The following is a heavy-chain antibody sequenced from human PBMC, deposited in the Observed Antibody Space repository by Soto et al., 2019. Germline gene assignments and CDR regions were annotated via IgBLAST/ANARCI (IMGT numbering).Heavy chain of an antibody. V-gene: IGHV3-30-3*01. J-gene: IGHJ2*01. CDR1: GFTFSSYA. CDR3: ARDPLWGTAMVLWYCDL. Sequence: QVQLVESGGGVGQPGRSLRLSCAASGFTFSSYAMHWVRQAPGKGLEWVAVISYDGSNKYYADSVKGRFNISRDNSKTTLYMQMSRMRAEDTAVYYCARDPLWGTAMVLWYCDLWGRGTMVTVSS. CDR2: ISYDGSNK. D-gene: IGHD5-18*01.